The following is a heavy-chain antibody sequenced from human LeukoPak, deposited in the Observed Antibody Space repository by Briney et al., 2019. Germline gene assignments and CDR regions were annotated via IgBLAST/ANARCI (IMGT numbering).Heavy chain of an antibody. CDR3: ARERERRDILTGYYYYYGMDV. V-gene: IGHV3-64D*06. J-gene: IGHJ6*02. Sequence: PGGSLRLSCSASGFTFSSYAMRWVRQAPGKGLEYISAISSDGDSTYLTDSVKGRFTISRDNSKNTLYLQMSSLRSEDTAVYYCARERERRDILTGYYYYYGMDVWGQGTTVTVSS. CDR1: GFTFSSYA. D-gene: IGHD3-9*01. CDR2: ISSDGDST.